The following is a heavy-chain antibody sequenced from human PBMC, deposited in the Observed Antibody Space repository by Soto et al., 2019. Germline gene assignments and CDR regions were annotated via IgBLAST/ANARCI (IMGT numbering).Heavy chain of an antibody. Sequence: GGSLRLSCAASGFTCSSDWMSWVRQAPGKGLEWVANIKQDGSEKYYVDSVRGRFTISRDNAKNSLYLQMNSLRAEDTAVYYCARDSSSSEDYYYYGMDVWGQGTTVTVSS. V-gene: IGHV3-7*01. D-gene: IGHD6-6*01. CDR3: ARDSSSSEDYYYYGMDV. CDR2: IKQDGSEK. CDR1: GFTCSSDW. J-gene: IGHJ6*02.